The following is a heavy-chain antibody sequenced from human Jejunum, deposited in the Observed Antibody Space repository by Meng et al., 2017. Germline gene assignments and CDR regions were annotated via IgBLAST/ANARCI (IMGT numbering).Heavy chain of an antibody. CDR2: VWPSGAT. J-gene: IGHJ4*02. CDR3: ARAIRERYFDS. V-gene: IGHV4-4*02. CDR1: GVSTTAPFY. D-gene: IGHD1-14*01. Sequence: QVPLSESGPGVVKPSRTLSLTCTVSGVSTTAPFYWTWIRQAPGKGLEWIGEVWPSGATYYNPSLSSRITISIDTSNNQFSLEVAFLTAADTAVYYCARAIRERYFDSWGQGTLVTVSS.